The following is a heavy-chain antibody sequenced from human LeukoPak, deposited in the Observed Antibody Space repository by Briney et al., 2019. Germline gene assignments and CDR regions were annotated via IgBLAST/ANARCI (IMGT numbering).Heavy chain of an antibody. V-gene: IGHV5-51*01. CDR1: GDIFTTYW. CDR3: ARENWGSGDY. Sequence: NPGESLKISCKSSGDIFTTYWIGWVRQMSGKGLEWMGIIYPGDSTIKYSPSFQGQVTISADESINTVYLQWSSLKASDTAIYYCARENWGSGDYWGQGTLVTVSS. CDR2: IYPGDSTI. J-gene: IGHJ4*02. D-gene: IGHD7-27*01.